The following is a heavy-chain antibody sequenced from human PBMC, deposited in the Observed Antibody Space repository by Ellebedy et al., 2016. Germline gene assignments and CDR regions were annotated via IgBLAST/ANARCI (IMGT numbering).Heavy chain of an antibody. CDR3: ARDQSPLQFDY. CDR1: GYAFSSRG. V-gene: IGHV1-18*01. Sequence: ASVKVSCKTSGYAFSSRGISWLRQAPGQGLEWMGWISTSNDNTLHAQKFQGRLTMNTDASTTTAYMDLRSLKSDGTAVYYCARDQSPLQFDYWGQGTLVTVSS. CDR2: ISTSNDNT. J-gene: IGHJ4*02.